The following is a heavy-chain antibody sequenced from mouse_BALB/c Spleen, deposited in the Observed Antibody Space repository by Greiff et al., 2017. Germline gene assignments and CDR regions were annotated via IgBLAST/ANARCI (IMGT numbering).Heavy chain of an antibody. CDR1: GFTFSSFG. J-gene: IGHJ3*01. CDR3: ARSRYDERGFAY. D-gene: IGHD2-14*01. CDR2: ISSGSSTI. V-gene: IGHV5-17*02. Sequence: EVQLVESGGGLVQPGGSRKLSCAASGFTFSSFGMHWVRQAPEKGLEWVAYISSGSSTIYYADTVKGRFTISRDNPKNTLFLQMTSLRSEDTAMYYCARSRYDERGFAYWGQGTLVTVSA.